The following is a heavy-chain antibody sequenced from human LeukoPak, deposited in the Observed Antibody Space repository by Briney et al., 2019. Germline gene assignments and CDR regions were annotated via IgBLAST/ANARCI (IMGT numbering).Heavy chain of an antibody. CDR3: ARFTGYSYGAYYFDY. Sequence: SETLSLTCAVYGESFSGYYWSWIRQPPGKGLEWIGEINHSGSNNYNPSLKSRVTISVDTSKNQFSLKLSSVTAADTAVYYCARFTGYSYGAYYFDYWGQGTLVTVSS. D-gene: IGHD5-18*01. CDR2: INHSGSN. J-gene: IGHJ4*02. V-gene: IGHV4-34*01. CDR1: GESFSGYY.